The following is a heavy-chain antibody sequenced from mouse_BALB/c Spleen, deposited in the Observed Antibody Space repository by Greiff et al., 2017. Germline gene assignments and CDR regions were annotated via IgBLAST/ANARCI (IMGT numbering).Heavy chain of an antibody. CDR3: TRELGSRRAMDY. CDR1: GYTFTSYW. V-gene: IGHV1-69*02. D-gene: IGHD4-1*01. J-gene: IGHJ4*01. Sequence: QVQLQQPGAELVRPGASVKLSCKASGYTFTSYWINWVKQRPGQGLEWIGNIYPSDSYTNYNQKFKDKATLTVDKSSSTAYMQLSSPTSEDSAVYYCTRELGSRRAMDYWGQGTSVTVSS. CDR2: IYPSDSYT.